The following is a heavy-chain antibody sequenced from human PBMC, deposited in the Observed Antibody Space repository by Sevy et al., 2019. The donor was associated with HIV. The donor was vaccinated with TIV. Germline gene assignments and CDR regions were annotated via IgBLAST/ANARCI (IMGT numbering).Heavy chain of an antibody. J-gene: IGHJ1*01. V-gene: IGHV4-39*01. CDR2: IYYSGSN. CDR1: GGSISSSSYY. D-gene: IGHD6-13*01. CDR3: ARRGVAAAGYFQH. Sequence: SETLSLTCTVSGGSISSSSYYWGWIRQPPGKGLEWIGSIYYSGSNYYNPSLKSRVTISVDTSKNQFSLKLSSVTAADTAVYYCARRGVAAAGYFQHWGQGTLVTVSS.